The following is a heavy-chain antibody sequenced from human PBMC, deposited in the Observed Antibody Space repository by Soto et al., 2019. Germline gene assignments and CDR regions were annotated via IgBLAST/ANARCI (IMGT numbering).Heavy chain of an antibody. CDR1: VSTFSSYT. D-gene: IGHD5-12*01. CDR3: ARGNHRWLQLWYFDL. J-gene: IGHJ2*01. Sequence: QVQLVQSGAEVKKPGSSVTVSCKASVSTFSSYTISWVRQAPGQGLEWMGGSIPIFGTANYATKFKGRVTITADESTGTAYMELSSLRSEDTAVSYCARGNHRWLQLWYFDLWGRGTLVTVSS. V-gene: IGHV1-69*12. CDR2: SIPIFGTA.